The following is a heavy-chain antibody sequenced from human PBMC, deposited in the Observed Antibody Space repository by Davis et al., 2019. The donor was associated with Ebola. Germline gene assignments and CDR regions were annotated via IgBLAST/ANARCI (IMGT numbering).Heavy chain of an antibody. Sequence: GGSLRLSCADSAITFSSYAMTWVRQAPGKGLEWVSAISGSGGNTYYADSVKGRFTISRDNAKNSLYLQMNSLRAEDTAVYYCARVTYDFWSGYGDYWGQGTLVTVSS. CDR2: ISGSGGNT. CDR1: AITFSSYA. CDR3: ARVTYDFWSGYGDY. D-gene: IGHD3-3*01. V-gene: IGHV3-23*01. J-gene: IGHJ4*02.